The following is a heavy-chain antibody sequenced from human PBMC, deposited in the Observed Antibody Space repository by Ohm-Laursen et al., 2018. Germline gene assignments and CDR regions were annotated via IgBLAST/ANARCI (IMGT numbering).Heavy chain of an antibody. CDR3: ARQDSGDYYFDY. CDR2: LYHSGST. J-gene: IGHJ4*02. CDR1: SGAINSGGSY. Sequence: SDTLSLTCTVSSGAINSGGSYWTWIRQHPRRGLEWIGSLYHSGSTFYNPSLESRVTISADTSKNQFSLRLTSVTAADTAVYYCARQDSGDYYFDYWGQGTLVTVSS. D-gene: IGHD4-17*01. V-gene: IGHV4-31*03.